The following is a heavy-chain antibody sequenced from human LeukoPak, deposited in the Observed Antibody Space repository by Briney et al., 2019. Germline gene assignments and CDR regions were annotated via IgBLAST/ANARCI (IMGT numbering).Heavy chain of an antibody. CDR1: DASVTTYS. D-gene: IGHD3-10*01. Sequence: PSETLSLTCTVSDASVTTYSWSWLRQPAGKGLEGIGRVYSSGATKYNPSLKSRVTISADTSKNQFSLKLPSVTAADTAVYYCARDHYGSGSYKAYFDYWGHGIQVTASS. J-gene: IGHJ4*01. CDR2: VYSSGAT. CDR3: ARDHYGSGSYKAYFDY. V-gene: IGHV4-4*07.